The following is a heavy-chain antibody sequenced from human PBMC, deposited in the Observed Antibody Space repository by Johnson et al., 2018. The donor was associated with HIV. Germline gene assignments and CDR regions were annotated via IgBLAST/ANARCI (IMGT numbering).Heavy chain of an antibody. D-gene: IGHD5-24*01. CDR2: IRYDGSDK. J-gene: IGHJ3*02. CDR3: AKDVRDDLRAFDI. CDR1: GFTFSNYG. Sequence: QVQLVESGGGVVQPGGSLRLSCAASGFTFSNYGMHWVRQAPGKGLEWVAFIRYDGSDKYYEDSVKGRFTVSRDNSKNTLYLQMNGLGPEDTAVYYCAKDVRDDLRAFDIWGQGTMVTVSS. V-gene: IGHV3-30*02.